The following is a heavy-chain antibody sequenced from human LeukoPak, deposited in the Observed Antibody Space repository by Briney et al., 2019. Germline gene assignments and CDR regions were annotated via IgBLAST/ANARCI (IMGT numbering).Heavy chain of an antibody. V-gene: IGHV3-30*04. Sequence: PGRSLRLSCAASGFTFSSYAMHWVRQAPGKGLEWVAVISYDGSNKYYADSVKGRFTISRDNSKNTLYLQMNSLRAEDTAVYYCARPGYLVVQGYFDYWGQRTLVTVSS. CDR3: ARPGYLVVQGYFDY. J-gene: IGHJ4*02. D-gene: IGHD2-15*01. CDR2: ISYDGSNK. CDR1: GFTFSSYA.